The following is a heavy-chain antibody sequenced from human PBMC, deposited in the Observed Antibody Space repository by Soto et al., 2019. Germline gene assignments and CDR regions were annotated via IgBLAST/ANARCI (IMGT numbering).Heavy chain of an antibody. CDR2: ISHSGTV. Sequence: SETLSLTCDVSSVSITISNWWTWVRQPPGKGLEWLGKISHSGTVNYNATLRSRVTISVDKPKNQLSLKLMSVTAADTAVYYCARDYDGVDYWGPGILVT. J-gene: IGHJ4*02. CDR1: SVSITISNW. D-gene: IGHD3-16*01. V-gene: IGHV4-4*02. CDR3: ARDYDGVDY.